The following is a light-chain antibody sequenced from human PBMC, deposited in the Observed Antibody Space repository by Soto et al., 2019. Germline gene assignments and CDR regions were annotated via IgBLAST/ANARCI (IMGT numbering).Light chain of an antibody. V-gene: IGKV1-33*01. CDR2: DAS. J-gene: IGKJ4*01. Sequence: DIQVTQSRSSLSASVVDRVTITCQASQDISNYLNWYQQKPGKAPKLLIYDASNLETGVPSRFSGSGSGTDFTFTISSLQPEDIATYYCQQYDNLPLTFGGGTKVDIK. CDR3: QQYDNLPLT. CDR1: QDISNY.